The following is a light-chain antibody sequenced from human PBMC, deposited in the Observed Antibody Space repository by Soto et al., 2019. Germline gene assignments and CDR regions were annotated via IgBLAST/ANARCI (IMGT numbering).Light chain of an antibody. V-gene: IGKV3-15*01. CDR3: QQYDNWPSVT. CDR2: GTS. CDR1: QSVGRS. J-gene: IGKJ4*01. Sequence: IVMTQSPATLSVSPGERATLSCRASQSVGRSLAWYQQKPGQAPRLLIYGTSAGATGIPATFSGSGSGTEFTLTISSLQSEDFAIYYCQQYDNWPSVTFGGGTKVETK.